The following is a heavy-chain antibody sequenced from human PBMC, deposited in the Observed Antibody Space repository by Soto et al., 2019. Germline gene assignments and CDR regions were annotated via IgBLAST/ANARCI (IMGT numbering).Heavy chain of an antibody. V-gene: IGHV1-18*04. CDR3: ARVADILLFPALDY. CDR1: GYTFTTYS. CDR2: ISPFNGDA. D-gene: IGHD2-8*02. J-gene: IGHJ4*01. Sequence: QVQLVQSGAEVKRPGASVNVSCKASGYTFTTYSLSWVRQAPGQGLEWMGWISPFNGDATYAQKFQDRVTLTTDTSTSTAYMELRRLRDDDTAVYYCARVADILLFPALDYWGRGTLVIVSS.